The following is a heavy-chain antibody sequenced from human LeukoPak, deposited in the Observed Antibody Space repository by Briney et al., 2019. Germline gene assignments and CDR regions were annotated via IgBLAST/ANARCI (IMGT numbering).Heavy chain of an antibody. CDR2: VSSSGTTM. D-gene: IGHD2-2*01. V-gene: IGHV3-48*03. Sequence: GGSLRLSCAASGFTFNTYEMSWVRQAPGKGLEWVSCVSSSGTTMYHADSVKGRFTISRDNAKNSLYLQMNGLRAEDAAVYYCARRYCSSASCLFDYWGQGTLVTVSS. J-gene: IGHJ4*02. CDR3: ARRYCSSASCLFDY. CDR1: GFTFNTYE.